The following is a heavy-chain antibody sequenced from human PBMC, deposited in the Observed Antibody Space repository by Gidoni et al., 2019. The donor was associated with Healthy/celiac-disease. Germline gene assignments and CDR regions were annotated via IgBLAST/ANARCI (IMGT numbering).Heavy chain of an antibody. D-gene: IGHD5-18*01. V-gene: IGHV3-9*01. J-gene: IGHJ4*02. Sequence: EVQLVESGGGLVQPGRSLRLSCAASGFTFDDYAMHWVRQAPGKGLEWVSGISWNSGSIGYADSVKGRFTISRDNAKNSLYLQMNSLRAEDTALYYCAKAVDTAMVTGFGFDYWGQGTLVTVSS. CDR2: ISWNSGSI. CDR3: AKAVDTAMVTGFGFDY. CDR1: GFTFDDYA.